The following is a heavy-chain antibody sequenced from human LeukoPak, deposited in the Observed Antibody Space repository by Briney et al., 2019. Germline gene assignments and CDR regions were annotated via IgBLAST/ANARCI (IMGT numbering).Heavy chain of an antibody. CDR2: INHSGST. D-gene: IGHD6-6*01. V-gene: IGHV4-39*07. Sequence: SETLSLTCTVSGGSISSGDYYWSWIRQPPGKGLEWIGEINHSGSTNYNPSLKSRVTISVDTSKNQFSLKLSSVTAADTAVYYCAGTFEYSSSAGFDYWGQGTLVTVSS. CDR3: AGTFEYSSSAGFDY. CDR1: GGSISSGDYY. J-gene: IGHJ4*02.